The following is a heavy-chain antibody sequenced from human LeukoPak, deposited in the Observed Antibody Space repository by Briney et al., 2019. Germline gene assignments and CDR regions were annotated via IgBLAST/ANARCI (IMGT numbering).Heavy chain of an antibody. D-gene: IGHD6-13*01. CDR1: GFTFSSYA. J-gene: IGHJ4*02. Sequence: GGSLRLSCAASGFTFSSYAMHWVRQAPGKGLEYVSVISSNGGSTYYADSVKGRFTISRDNSKNTLYLQMSSLRAEDTAVYYCAKRGHYSINWYHYFDYWGQGTLVTVSS. CDR3: AKRGHYSINWYHYFDY. CDR2: ISSNGGST. V-gene: IGHV3-64D*09.